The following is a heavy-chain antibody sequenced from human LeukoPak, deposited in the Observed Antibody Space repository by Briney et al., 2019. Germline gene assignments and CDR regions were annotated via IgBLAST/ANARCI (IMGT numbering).Heavy chain of an antibody. D-gene: IGHD2-15*01. Sequence: GGSLRLSCAASGFTFSSYAMHWVRQAPGKGLEWVAVISYDGSNKYYADSVKGRFTISRDNSKNTLYLQMNSLRAEDTAVYYCARDIVVVVAAKLSYEPYYYYGMDVWGQGTTVTVSS. CDR3: ARDIVVVVAAKLSYEPYYYYGMDV. J-gene: IGHJ6*02. CDR1: GFTFSSYA. CDR2: ISYDGSNK. V-gene: IGHV3-30-3*01.